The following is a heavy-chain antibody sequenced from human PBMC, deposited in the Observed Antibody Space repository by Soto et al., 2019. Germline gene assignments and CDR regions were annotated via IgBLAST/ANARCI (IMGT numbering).Heavy chain of an antibody. Sequence: EVQLVESGGGLVKPGGSLRLSCAASGFTFSSYSMNWVRQAPGKGLEWVSSISSRRSYPTSYADSVKGRFTISRDNAKKSVYLLMNSLRAEDTAVYYCARGEESSTCDYWGQGALVTVSS. V-gene: IGHV3-21*01. D-gene: IGHD6-13*01. CDR3: ARGEESSTCDY. J-gene: IGHJ4*02. CDR1: GFTFSSYS. CDR2: ISSRRSYPT.